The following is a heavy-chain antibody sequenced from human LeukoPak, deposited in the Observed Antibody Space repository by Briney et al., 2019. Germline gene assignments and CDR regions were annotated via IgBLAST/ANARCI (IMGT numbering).Heavy chain of an antibody. CDR2: IEKDGSEK. CDR1: GFTFSDFW. D-gene: IGHD3-9*01. V-gene: IGHV3-7*01. Sequence: GGSLRLSCAASGFTFSDFWRSWVRQAPGKGLEWVANIEKDGSEKYYVDSVEGRFTISRDNAKNSLYLQMSSLRAEDTAVYYCARDPQGYDILTGYPPFDYWGQGTLVTVSS. J-gene: IGHJ4*02. CDR3: ARDPQGYDILTGYPPFDY.